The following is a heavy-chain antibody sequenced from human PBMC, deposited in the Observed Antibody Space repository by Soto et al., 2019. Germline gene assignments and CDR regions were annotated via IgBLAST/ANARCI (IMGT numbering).Heavy chain of an antibody. CDR3: AKDRDYPRDQFHY. Sequence: EVQLLESGGGLVQPGGSLRLSCATSGFTCSINALSWVRQAQGKGLEWVSAISATGPGIYYADSVRVRFSISRDNSRNAELLNLDSLRAADTSVYYCAKDRDYPRDQFHYWGQGTLVPVSS. CDR1: GFTCSINA. CDR2: ISATGPGI. V-gene: IGHV3-23*01. J-gene: IGHJ4*02. D-gene: IGHD2-2*01.